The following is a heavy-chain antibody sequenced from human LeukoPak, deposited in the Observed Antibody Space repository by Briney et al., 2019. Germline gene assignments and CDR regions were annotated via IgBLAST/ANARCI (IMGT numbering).Heavy chain of an antibody. Sequence: ASVKVSCKASGYTFTSYDINWVRQATGQGLEWMGWINPNSGGTNYAQKFQGWVTMTRDTSINTAYMELNRLKSDDTAVYYCASSVVTDAFDIWGQGTMVTVSS. CDR1: GYTFTSYD. D-gene: IGHD4-23*01. V-gene: IGHV1-2*04. J-gene: IGHJ3*02. CDR3: ASSVVTDAFDI. CDR2: INPNSGGT.